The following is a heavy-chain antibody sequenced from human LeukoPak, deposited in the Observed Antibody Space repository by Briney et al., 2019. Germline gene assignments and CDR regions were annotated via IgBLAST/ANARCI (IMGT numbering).Heavy chain of an antibody. CDR3: AKDSPQYYYDSSGYLDY. J-gene: IGHJ4*02. CDR1: GFTFSTNW. D-gene: IGHD3-22*01. V-gene: IGHV3-7*01. CDR2: IKEDGSEK. Sequence: GGSLRLSCAASGFTFSTNWMSWVRQTPGKGLEWVANIKEDGSEKYYVDSVKGRFTISRDNSKNTLYLQMNSLRAEDTAVYYCAKDSPQYYYDSSGYLDYWGQGTLVTASS.